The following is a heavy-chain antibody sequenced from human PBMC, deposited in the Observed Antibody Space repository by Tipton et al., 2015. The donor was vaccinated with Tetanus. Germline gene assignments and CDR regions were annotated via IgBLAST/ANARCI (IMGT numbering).Heavy chain of an antibody. J-gene: IGHJ4*02. Sequence: TLSLTCTVSGGSFSDGAYYWSWIRQHPGKGLEWIGYIYYSGNSDYNPSLKSRVTLSVDTSNNQFSLKLNSVTAADTAVYYCARLASYSNHLDAWGQGALVTVSS. D-gene: IGHD4-11*01. V-gene: IGHV4-30-4*01. CDR2: IYYSGNS. CDR1: GGSFSDGAYY. CDR3: ARLASYSNHLDA.